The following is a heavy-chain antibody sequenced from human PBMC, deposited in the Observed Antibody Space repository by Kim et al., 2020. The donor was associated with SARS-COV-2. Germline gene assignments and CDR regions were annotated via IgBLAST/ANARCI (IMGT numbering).Heavy chain of an antibody. J-gene: IGHJ4*02. D-gene: IGHD3-10*01. Sequence: TPSLKSRVTISVDTSKNQFSLKLSSVTAADTAVYYCARTLLWFGESPLDYWGQGTLVTVSS. V-gene: IGHV4-34*01. CDR3: ARTLLWFGESPLDY.